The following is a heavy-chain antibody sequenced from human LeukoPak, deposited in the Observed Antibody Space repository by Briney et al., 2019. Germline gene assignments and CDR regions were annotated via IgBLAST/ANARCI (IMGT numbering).Heavy chain of an antibody. CDR3: AREPADYVWGSYRPYFDY. CDR1: GGTFSSYA. J-gene: IGHJ4*02. D-gene: IGHD3-16*02. Sequence: VASVKVSCKASGGTFSSYAISWVRQAPGQGLEWMGRIIPTFGTANYAQKFQGRVTITTDESTSTAYMELSSLRSEDTAVYYCAREPADYVWGSYRPYFDYWGQGTLVTVSS. V-gene: IGHV1-69*05. CDR2: IIPTFGTA.